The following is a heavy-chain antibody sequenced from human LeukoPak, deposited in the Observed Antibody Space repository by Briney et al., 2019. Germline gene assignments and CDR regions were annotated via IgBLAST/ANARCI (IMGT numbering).Heavy chain of an antibody. CDR2: IYYSGST. CDR1: GGSISSSSSY. Sequence: SETLSLTCTVSGGSISSSSSYWGWIRQPPGKGLEWIGSIYYSGSTYYNPSLKSRVTISVDTSKNQFSLKQGSVTAADTAVYYCARQDSSGWDLDYWGQGTLVTVSS. CDR3: ARQDSSGWDLDY. J-gene: IGHJ4*02. D-gene: IGHD6-19*01. V-gene: IGHV4-39*01.